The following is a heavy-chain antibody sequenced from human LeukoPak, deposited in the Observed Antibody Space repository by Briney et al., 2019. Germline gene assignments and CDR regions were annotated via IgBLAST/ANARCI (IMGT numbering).Heavy chain of an antibody. D-gene: IGHD3-22*01. J-gene: IGHJ4*02. CDR3: ASYDSSGYYADY. Sequence: SVKVSCKASGGTFSSYAISWVRQAPGQGLEWMGRIIPILGIANYAQKFQGRVTITADKSTSTAYMELSSLRSEVTAVYYCASYDSSGYYADYWGQGTLVTVSS. CDR1: GGTFSSYA. V-gene: IGHV1-69*04. CDR2: IIPILGIA.